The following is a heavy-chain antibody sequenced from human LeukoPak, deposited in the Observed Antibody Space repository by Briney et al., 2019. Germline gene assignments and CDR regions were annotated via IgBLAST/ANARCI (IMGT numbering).Heavy chain of an antibody. CDR3: AKTLGYYYYYGMDV. D-gene: IGHD7-27*01. V-gene: IGHV3-30*02. Sequence: GGSLRLSCAASGFTFSSYGMHWVRQAPGKGLEWVAFIRYDGSNKYYADSAKGRFTISRDNSKNTLYLQMNSLRAEDTAVYYCAKTLGYYYYYGMDVWGQGTTVTVSS. CDR1: GFTFSSYG. CDR2: IRYDGSNK. J-gene: IGHJ6*02.